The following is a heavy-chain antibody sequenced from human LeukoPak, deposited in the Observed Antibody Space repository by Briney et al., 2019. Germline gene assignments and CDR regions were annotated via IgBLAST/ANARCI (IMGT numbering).Heavy chain of an antibody. D-gene: IGHD1-14*01. J-gene: IGHJ4*02. V-gene: IGHV4-39*01. CDR1: GGSLTSSSYY. CDR2: FYYSGST. CDR3: ARGQSRNFDY. Sequence: PSETLSLTCIVSGGSLTSSSYYWGWIRQPPGKGLEWIGSFYYSGSTYYNPSLKSRVTISVDTSKNQFSLKLSSVTAADTAVYYCARGQSRNFDYWGQGTLATVSS.